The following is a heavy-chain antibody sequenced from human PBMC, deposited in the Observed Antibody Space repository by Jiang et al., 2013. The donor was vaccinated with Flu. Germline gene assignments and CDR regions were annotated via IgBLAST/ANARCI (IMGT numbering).Heavy chain of an antibody. CDR3: AKGEHSYGFPPDY. D-gene: IGHD3-10*01. J-gene: IGHJ4*02. Sequence: GGGLVQPGGSLRLSCAASGFTFSSYVMIWVRQPPGKGLEWVSGITGSGDRIYYADSVKGRFTISRDNSRNTLYLQMNSLRAEDTAVYYCAKGEHSYGFPPDYWDQGTLVTVSS. V-gene: IGHV3-23*01. CDR1: GFTFSSYV. CDR2: ITGSGDRI.